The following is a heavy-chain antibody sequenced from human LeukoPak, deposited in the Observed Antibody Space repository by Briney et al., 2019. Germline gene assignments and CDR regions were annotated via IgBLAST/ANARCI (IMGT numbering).Heavy chain of an antibody. Sequence: PSETLSLTCTVSGGSTSSGSYYWSWVRQPAGKGLEWIGRTHTTGSTNHNPSLKSRVTISMNTSENQFSLKLSSVTAADTSVYYCAREYPPYDNPDYWGQGALVTVSS. CDR3: AREYPPYDNPDY. V-gene: IGHV4-61*02. D-gene: IGHD3-22*01. CDR1: GGSTSSGSYY. CDR2: THTTGST. J-gene: IGHJ4*02.